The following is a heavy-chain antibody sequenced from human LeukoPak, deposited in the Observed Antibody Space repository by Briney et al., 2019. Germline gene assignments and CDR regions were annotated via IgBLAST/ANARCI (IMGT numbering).Heavy chain of an antibody. J-gene: IGHJ4*02. CDR3: ARLMVAAAVPTDYFDY. D-gene: IGHD6-13*01. CDR2: INHSGST. V-gene: IGHV4-34*01. Sequence: SETLSLTCTVSGGSISSYYWSWIRQPPGKGLEWVGEINHSGSTNYNPSLKSRVTISVDTSKNQFSLKLNSVTAADTAVYYCARLMVAAAVPTDYFDYWGQGTLVTVSA. CDR1: GGSISSYY.